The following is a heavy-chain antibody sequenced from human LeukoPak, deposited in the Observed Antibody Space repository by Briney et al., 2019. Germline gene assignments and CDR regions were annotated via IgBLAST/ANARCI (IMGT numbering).Heavy chain of an antibody. D-gene: IGHD2-2*01. V-gene: IGHV1-2*06. Sequence: ASVKVSCKASGYTFTGYYMHWVRQAPGQGLEWMGRINPNSGGTNYAQKFQGRVTMTRDTSISTAYMELSRLRSDDTAVYYCARDLTTHIVVVPAYNWFDPWGQGTLVTVSS. CDR2: INPNSGGT. J-gene: IGHJ5*02. CDR3: ARDLTTHIVVVPAYNWFDP. CDR1: GYTFTGYY.